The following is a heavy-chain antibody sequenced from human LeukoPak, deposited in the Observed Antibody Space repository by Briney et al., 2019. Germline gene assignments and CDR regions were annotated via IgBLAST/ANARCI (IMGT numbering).Heavy chain of an antibody. J-gene: IGHJ5*02. D-gene: IGHD3-16*02. CDR3: AKCLHYDYVWGSYRLSWFDP. CDR1: GFTFSSYS. CDR2: ISSSSSTI. Sequence: PGGSLRLSCAASGFTFSSYSMNWVRQAPGKGLEWVSYISSSSSTIYYADSVKGRFTISRDNSKNTLYLQMNSLRVEDTAVYYCAKCLHYDYVWGSYRLSWFDPWGQGTLVTVSS. V-gene: IGHV3-48*01.